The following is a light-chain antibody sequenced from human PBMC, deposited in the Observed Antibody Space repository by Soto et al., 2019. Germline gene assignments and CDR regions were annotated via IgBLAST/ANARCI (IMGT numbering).Light chain of an antibody. CDR2: GNS. CDR1: SSNIGAGYD. Sequence: QSVLTQPPSVSGAPGQRVTISCTGSSSNIGAGYDVHWYQQLPGTAPKLLIYGNSNRPSGVPDRFSGSKSGTSASLAITGLQAEDDADYHFQSYDSGMSVLFGGGTQHTFL. CDR3: QSYDSGMSVL. V-gene: IGLV1-40*01. J-gene: IGLJ2*01.